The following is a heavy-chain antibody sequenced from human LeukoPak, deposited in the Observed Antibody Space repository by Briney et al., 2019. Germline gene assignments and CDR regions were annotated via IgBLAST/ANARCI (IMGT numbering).Heavy chain of an antibody. J-gene: IGHJ4*02. Sequence: GGSMRLSCAVSGFTVSSTYMSWVRQAPGKGLEWVSVIYSGGSTYYADSVKGRFTISRDNSKNMLYLQMNSLRAEDTAVYYCARDGSSGYYYAYFDYWGQGTLVTVSS. CDR1: GFTVSSTY. CDR3: ARDGSSGYYYAYFDY. CDR2: IYSGGST. D-gene: IGHD3-22*01. V-gene: IGHV3-53*01.